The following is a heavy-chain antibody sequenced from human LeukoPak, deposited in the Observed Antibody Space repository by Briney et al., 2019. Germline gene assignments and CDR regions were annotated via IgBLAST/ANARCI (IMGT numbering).Heavy chain of an antibody. CDR2: IYTSGST. CDR3: AREEDCSSTSCYVV. D-gene: IGHD2-2*01. V-gene: IGHV4-61*02. Sequence: SETLSPTCTVSGGSISSGSYYWSWIRQPAGKGLGWIGRIYTSGSTNYNPSLKSRVTISVDTSKNQFSLKLSSVTAADTAVYYCAREEDCSSTSCYVVWGKGTTVTVSS. J-gene: IGHJ6*04. CDR1: GGSISSGSYY.